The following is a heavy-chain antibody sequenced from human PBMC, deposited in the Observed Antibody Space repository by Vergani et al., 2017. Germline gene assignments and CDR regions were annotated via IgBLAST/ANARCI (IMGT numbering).Heavy chain of an antibody. V-gene: IGHV1-3*01. CDR2: INAGNGNT. J-gene: IGHJ4*02. CDR3: ARASMIAADY. D-gene: IGHD3-22*01. Sequence: QVQLVQSGAEVKKPGASVKVSCKASGDTFTSYAMHWVRQAPGQRLEWVGWINAGNGNTQSSQKFQGRVTITRDTSASTAYMELSSLRSEDTAVYYCARASMIAADYWGQGTLVTVSS. CDR1: GDTFTSYA.